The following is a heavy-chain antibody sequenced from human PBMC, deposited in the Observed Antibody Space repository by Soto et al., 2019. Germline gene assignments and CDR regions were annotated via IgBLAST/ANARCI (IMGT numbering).Heavy chain of an antibody. CDR3: AKDTGVSSSVETFDY. CDR1: GYTFTSYG. Sequence: ASVKVSCKASGYTFTSYGISWVRQAPGQGLEWMGWISAYNGNTNYAQKLQGRVTMTTDTSTSTAYMELRSLRSDDTAVYYCAKDTGVSSSVETFDYWGQGTLVTVSS. J-gene: IGHJ4*02. D-gene: IGHD6-13*01. CDR2: ISAYNGNT. V-gene: IGHV1-18*01.